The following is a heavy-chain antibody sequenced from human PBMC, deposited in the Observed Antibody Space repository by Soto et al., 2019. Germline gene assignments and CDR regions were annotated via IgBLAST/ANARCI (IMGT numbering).Heavy chain of an antibody. V-gene: IGHV4-31*03. D-gene: IGHD2-21*02. CDR2: VYYTGTT. J-gene: IGHJ4*02. CDR1: GGSISSGGYY. CDR3: ARDGGNSGFDY. Sequence: QVQLQESGPGLVKPSQTLSLTCTVSGGSISSGGYYWSWIRQHPGKGLEWIAYVYYTGTTYYNPSLKSRLSISLDTPKNHFFLNLDSVTAADTAVYYCARDGGNSGFDYWGQGTLVTVFS.